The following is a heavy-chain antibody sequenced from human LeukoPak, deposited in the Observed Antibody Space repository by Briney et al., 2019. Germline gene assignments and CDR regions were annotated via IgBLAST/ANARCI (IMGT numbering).Heavy chain of an antibody. V-gene: IGHV3-23*01. CDR2: IGGSGGGT. CDR1: GFTFNNYA. Sequence: GGSLRLSCAASGFTFNNYAMTWVRQAPGKGLEWVSAIGGSGGGTYYADSVKGRFTISRDNSRNTLFLQMNSLRAEDTAVYYCAKGYYSGSGSHFDYWGQGTLVTVSS. D-gene: IGHD3-10*01. J-gene: IGHJ4*02. CDR3: AKGYYSGSGSHFDY.